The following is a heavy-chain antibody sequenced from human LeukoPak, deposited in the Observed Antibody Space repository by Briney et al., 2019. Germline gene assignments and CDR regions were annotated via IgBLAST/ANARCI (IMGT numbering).Heavy chain of an antibody. V-gene: IGHV3-43*01. CDR2: ISWDGGTT. CDR1: GFTFDDYT. CDR3: SKDISGSREVGFDY. J-gene: IGHJ4*02. Sequence: GGSLRLSCAASGFTFDDYTMHWVRQAPGKGLEWVSLISWDGGTTHYADSVKGRFTISRDNSKNSLYLQMNSLRTEDTALYYCSKDISGSREVGFDYWGQGTLVTVSS. D-gene: IGHD1-26*01.